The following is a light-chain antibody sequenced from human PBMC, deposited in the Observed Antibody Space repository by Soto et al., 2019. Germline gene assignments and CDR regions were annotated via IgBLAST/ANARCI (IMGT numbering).Light chain of an antibody. CDR3: CSYAGNSAYV. Sequence: QSGLTQPASVSGSPGQSITISCTGTSSDVGSYNLVSWYQQHPGKAPKLMIYEGSKRPSGVSNRFSGSKSGNTASLTISGLQAEDEADYYCCSYAGNSAYVFGIGTKLTVL. J-gene: IGLJ1*01. CDR2: EGS. CDR1: SSDVGSYNL. V-gene: IGLV2-23*01.